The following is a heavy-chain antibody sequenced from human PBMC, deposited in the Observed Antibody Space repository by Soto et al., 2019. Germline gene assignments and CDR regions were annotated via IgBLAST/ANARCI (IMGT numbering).Heavy chain of an antibody. J-gene: IGHJ4*02. CDR3: ARGSIEMATRYYFDY. CDR1: GFTFSSYD. Sequence: GGSPRLSCAASGFTFSSYDMHWVRQATGKGLEWVSAIGTAGDTYYPGSVKGRFTISRENAKNSLYLQMNSLRAGDTAVYYCARGSIEMATRYYFDYWGQGTLVTVSS. D-gene: IGHD5-12*01. CDR2: IGTAGDT. V-gene: IGHV3-13*01.